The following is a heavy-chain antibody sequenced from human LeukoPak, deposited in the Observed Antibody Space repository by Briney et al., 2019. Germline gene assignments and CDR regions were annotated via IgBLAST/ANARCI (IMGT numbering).Heavy chain of an antibody. J-gene: IGHJ3*02. Sequence: ASVKVSCKASGYTFTSYGISWVRQAPGQGLEWMGWISAYNGNTNYAQKLQGRVTMTTDTSTSTAYMELRSLRSDDTAVYYCARDSDLYGSGSYPIDAFDIWGQGTMVTVSS. D-gene: IGHD3-10*01. V-gene: IGHV1-18*01. CDR1: GYTFTSYG. CDR3: ARDSDLYGSGSYPIDAFDI. CDR2: ISAYNGNT.